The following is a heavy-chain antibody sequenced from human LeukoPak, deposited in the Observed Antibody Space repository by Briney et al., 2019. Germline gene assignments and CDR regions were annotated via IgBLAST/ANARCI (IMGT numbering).Heavy chain of an antibody. CDR2: VNPSGGST. J-gene: IGHJ6*02. CDR1: GGTFTTYY. D-gene: IGHD2-21*02. V-gene: IGHV1-46*01. Sequence: ASVKVSCKASGGTFTTYYVHWVRQAPGQGLEWMGIVNPSGGSTSYAQQFQGRVTMTGDTSTSTLYMELSSLTSDDTAVYYCARDLTYCGDDCYLAYFYGMDVWGQGTTVTVSS. CDR3: ARDLTYCGDDCYLAYFYGMDV.